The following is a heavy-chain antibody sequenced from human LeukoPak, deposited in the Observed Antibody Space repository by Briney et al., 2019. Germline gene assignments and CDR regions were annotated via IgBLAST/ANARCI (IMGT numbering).Heavy chain of an antibody. V-gene: IGHV4-39*07. Sequence: SETLSLTCTVSGGSISSSSYYWGWIRQPPGKGLEWIGNIYYSGSTYYNPSLKSRVTISIDTSKNQFSLKLSSVTAADTALYYCARDGGSYPHYYFDSWGQGTLVTVSS. CDR3: ARDGGSYPHYYFDS. CDR1: GGSISSSSYY. CDR2: IYYSGST. J-gene: IGHJ4*02. D-gene: IGHD1-26*01.